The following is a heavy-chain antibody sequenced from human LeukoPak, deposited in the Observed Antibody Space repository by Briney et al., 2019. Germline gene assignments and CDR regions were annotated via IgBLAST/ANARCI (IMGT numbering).Heavy chain of an antibody. CDR2: IIPIFGTA. CDR3: AREDIVVVVAATRYSGWFDP. CDR1: GGTFSRYA. V-gene: IGHV1-69*06. D-gene: IGHD2-15*01. Sequence: SVKVSCKASGGTFSRYAISWVRQAPGQGLEWMGGIIPIFGTANYAQKFQGRVTITADKSTSTAYMELSSLRSEDTAVYYCAREDIVVVVAATRYSGWFDPWGQGTLVTVSS. J-gene: IGHJ5*02.